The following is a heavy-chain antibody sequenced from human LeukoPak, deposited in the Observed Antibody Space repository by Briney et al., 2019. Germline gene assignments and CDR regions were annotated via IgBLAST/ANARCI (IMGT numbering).Heavy chain of an antibody. J-gene: IGHJ3*02. V-gene: IGHV4-59*01. CDR1: GDSISKYY. CDR3: VRLQPNTGEWAFDI. Sequence: PSETLSLTCTVSGDSISKYYWSWLRQPPGGGLEWIGYISNGGTTKYNPSLKSRVTISVDTSNNQLSLRLSSVTAADTAVYHCVRLQPNTGEWAFDIWGQGTMVSVSS. CDR2: ISNGGTT. D-gene: IGHD1-1*01.